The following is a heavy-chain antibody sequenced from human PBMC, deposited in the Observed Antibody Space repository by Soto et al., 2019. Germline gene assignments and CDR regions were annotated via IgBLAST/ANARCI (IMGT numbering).Heavy chain of an antibody. CDR3: ARWSYLDY. CDR2: ISGSDGKT. D-gene: IGHD3-3*01. Sequence: GGSLRLSCAASGFSFGSYALSCVRQAPGKGLEWVSTISGSDGKTFYADSVKGRFSISRDTSQSTLYLQMNSLRADDTAMYYSARWSYLDYWGQGTRVTVSS. V-gene: IGHV3-23*01. J-gene: IGHJ4*02. CDR1: GFSFGSYA.